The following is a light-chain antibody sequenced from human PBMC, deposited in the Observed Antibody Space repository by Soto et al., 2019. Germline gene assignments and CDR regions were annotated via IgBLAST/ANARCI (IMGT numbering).Light chain of an antibody. J-gene: IGKJ1*01. Sequence: EIVLTQSPGTLSLSPGERATLSCRASQSVSSSYLAWYQQKPGQAPRLLLYCASSRATGIPDRFSGSGSGPDFTLTISRLEPEDFAVYYCQQYGSSPWTFGQGTKVEI. V-gene: IGKV3-20*01. CDR2: CAS. CDR1: QSVSSSY. CDR3: QQYGSSPWT.